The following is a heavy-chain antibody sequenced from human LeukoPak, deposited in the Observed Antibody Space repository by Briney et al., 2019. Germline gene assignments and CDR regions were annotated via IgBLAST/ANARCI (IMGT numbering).Heavy chain of an antibody. V-gene: IGHV3-23*01. CDR2: INSAGRT. CDR1: GFSFSSYA. Sequence: GGSLRLSCAASGFSFSSYAMSWVRQAPGKGLEWVSAINSAGRTYYADSVKGRFTISRDNSKNTLYLQVNSLRAEDTAVYYCGKDRDTAATSPDDWGQGTLVTVSS. J-gene: IGHJ4*02. D-gene: IGHD5-12*01. CDR3: GKDRDTAATSPDD.